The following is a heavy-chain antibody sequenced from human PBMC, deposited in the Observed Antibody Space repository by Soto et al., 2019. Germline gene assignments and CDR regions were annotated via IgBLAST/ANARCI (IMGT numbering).Heavy chain of an antibody. D-gene: IGHD3-16*01. CDR3: ARDWGAPGRGSALGYYYHFGMDV. CDR1: GFTFGSYW. CDR2: IKEDGSEE. Sequence: EVRLVESGGGVVQPGGSLRLSCAASGFTFGSYWMNWVRQAPGKGLEWVANIKEDGSEEFYVDSVKGRFTISRDNAKNSLYLDMNSLRGEDTAVYYCARDWGAPGRGSALGYYYHFGMDVWGQGTTVTVPS. V-gene: IGHV3-7*05. J-gene: IGHJ6*02.